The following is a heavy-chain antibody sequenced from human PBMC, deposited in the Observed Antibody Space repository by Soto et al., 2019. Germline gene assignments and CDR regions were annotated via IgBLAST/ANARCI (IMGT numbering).Heavy chain of an antibody. J-gene: IGHJ4*02. Sequence: WVLRLSCAASGFTFSSYGMHWVRQAPGKGLEWVAVIWYDGSNKYYADSVKGRFTISRDNSKNTLYLQMNSLRAEDTAVYYCARDQQWLVRFYFDFWGQGTLVTVSS. CDR1: GFTFSSYG. V-gene: IGHV3-33*01. D-gene: IGHD6-19*01. CDR3: ARDQQWLVRFYFDF. CDR2: IWYDGSNK.